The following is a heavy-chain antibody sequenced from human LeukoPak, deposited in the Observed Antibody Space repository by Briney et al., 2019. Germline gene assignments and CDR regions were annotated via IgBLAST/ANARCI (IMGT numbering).Heavy chain of an antibody. CDR1: GFTFSGYS. CDR3: AKDGGAYGSGSYCDY. Sequence: PGGSLRLSCAASGFTFSGYSMNWVRQAPGKGLEWVSYISSSSSTIYYADSVKGRFTISRDNSKNTLYLQMNSLRAEDTAVYYCAKDGGAYGSGSYCDYWGQGTLVTVSS. J-gene: IGHJ4*02. CDR2: ISSSSSTI. D-gene: IGHD3-10*01. V-gene: IGHV3-48*01.